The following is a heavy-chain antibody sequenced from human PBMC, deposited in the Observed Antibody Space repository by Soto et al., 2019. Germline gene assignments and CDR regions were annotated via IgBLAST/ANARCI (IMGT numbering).Heavy chain of an antibody. CDR3: AHSGDGGTGWYLAS. V-gene: IGHV2-5*02. CDR1: GFSLSTSGEA. CDR2: IYWDDDK. Sequence: QITLKESGPTLVKPTQTLTLTCTYSGFSLSTSGEAVGWIRQPPGKALEWLALIYWDDDKRYSPFLKSRLTITKDTSNNQVLIIMTNMDPADTATYYCAHSGDGGTGWYLASWGQGTLVTVSS. J-gene: IGHJ4*02. D-gene: IGHD6-19*01.